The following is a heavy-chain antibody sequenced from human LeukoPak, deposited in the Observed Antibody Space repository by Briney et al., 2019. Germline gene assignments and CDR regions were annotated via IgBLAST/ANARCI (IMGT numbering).Heavy chain of an antibody. Sequence: PGGSLRLSCAASGFTFSSYSMNWVRQAPGKGVEWVSSISSSSSYIYYADSVKGRLTISRDNAKNSLYLQMNSLRAEDTAVYYCARASVEMATIRWGQGTLVTVSS. CDR2: ISSSSSYI. CDR1: GFTFSSYS. V-gene: IGHV3-21*01. J-gene: IGHJ4*02. D-gene: IGHD5-24*01. CDR3: ARASVEMATIR.